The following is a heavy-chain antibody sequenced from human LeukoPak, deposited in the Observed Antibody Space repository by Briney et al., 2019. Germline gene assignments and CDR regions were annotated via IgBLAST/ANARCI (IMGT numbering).Heavy chain of an antibody. Sequence: GGSLRLSCAASGFTFSDFWMHWVRQAPGRGVVWVSRIDSDGKRAFYADSVKGRFTVSRDNAKNTLYLQMTSLTAEDTSVYYCVRDRWVDFYLPDSWGQGTLVTVSS. J-gene: IGHJ4*02. V-gene: IGHV3-74*01. CDR1: GFTFSDFW. CDR2: IDSDGKRA. D-gene: IGHD3/OR15-3a*01. CDR3: VRDRWVDFYLPDS.